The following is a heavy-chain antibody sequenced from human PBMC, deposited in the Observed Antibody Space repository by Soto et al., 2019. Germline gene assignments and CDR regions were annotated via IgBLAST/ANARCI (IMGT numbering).Heavy chain of an antibody. D-gene: IGHD1-1*01. V-gene: IGHV3-23*01. CDR1: GFTFSTYA. CDR2: ISGSGGST. J-gene: IGHJ4*02. CDR3: PRDRNTIRSPGKYYFDY. Sequence: GGSLRLSXVGSGFTFSTYAMSWVRQAPGKGLEWVSAISGSGGSTYSADSVKGRFTISRDSSKNTLYLQMDTLRAEDTAVYYCPRDRNTIRSPGKYYFDYWGQGTLVTVSS.